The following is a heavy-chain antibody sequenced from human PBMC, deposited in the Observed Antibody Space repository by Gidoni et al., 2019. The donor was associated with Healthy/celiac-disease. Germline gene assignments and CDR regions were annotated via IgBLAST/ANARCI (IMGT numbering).Heavy chain of an antibody. CDR1: ACTFSSYT. V-gene: IGHV1-69*08. J-gene: IGHJ6*02. Sequence: QVQLVQSGAEVKKTGSSVQGSCTASACTFSSYTISWVRQAPGQGLEWMGRIIPILGIANYAQKFQGRFTITADKSTSTAYMELSSLRSEDTAVYYCARDQRVYGMDVWGQGTTVTVSS. CDR2: IIPILGIA. CDR3: ARDQRVYGMDV.